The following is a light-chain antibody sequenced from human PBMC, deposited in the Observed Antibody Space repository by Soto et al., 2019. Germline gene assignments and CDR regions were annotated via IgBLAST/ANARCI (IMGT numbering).Light chain of an antibody. J-gene: IGLJ3*02. CDR1: SSDIGAYNH. Sequence: QSALTQPASVSGSPGQSITISCTGTSSDIGAYNHVAWYQHHPGKAPRLLINAVSNRPSGISNRFSGSKSGNVASLTISGLQAEDEAEYYCSSSTTSSTLVFGGGTKLTVL. CDR3: SSSTTSSTLV. V-gene: IGLV2-14*01. CDR2: AVS.